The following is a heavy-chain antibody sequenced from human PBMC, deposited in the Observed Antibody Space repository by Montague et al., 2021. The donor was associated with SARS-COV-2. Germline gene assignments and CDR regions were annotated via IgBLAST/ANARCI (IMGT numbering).Heavy chain of an antibody. V-gene: IGHV3-49*04. CDR3: FIFCGGDCRNEAFDF. J-gene: IGHJ3*01. CDR1: GFNFRDYG. D-gene: IGHD2-21*02. Sequence: SLRLSCATSGFNFRDYGMSWARRAPGKGLECVGFIRGEATGGTTNYAASVRGRFTISRDDSKSILYLQMNSLEIEDTALYYCFIFCGGDCRNEAFDFWGQGTMVTVLS. CDR2: IRGEATGGTT.